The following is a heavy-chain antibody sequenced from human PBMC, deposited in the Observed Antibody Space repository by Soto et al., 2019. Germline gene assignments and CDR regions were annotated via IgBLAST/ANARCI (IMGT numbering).Heavy chain of an antibody. D-gene: IGHD5-18*01. CDR3: AREVRGRGYPNWFDP. CDR2: ISDHGTYT. J-gene: IGHJ5*02. Sequence: QVQLVESGGGLVKPGGSLRLSCTASGFSFSDYYMRWIRQAPGRGLEWVSYISDHGTYTDYSDPVKGRFTVSRDNAKNSLFLQMNSLRVEDTAVYYCAREVRGRGYPNWFDPWGQGTLVTVSS. CDR1: GFSFSDYY. V-gene: IGHV3-11*06.